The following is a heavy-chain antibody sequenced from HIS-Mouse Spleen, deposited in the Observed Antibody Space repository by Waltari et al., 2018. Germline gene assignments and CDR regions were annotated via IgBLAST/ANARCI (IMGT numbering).Heavy chain of an antibody. CDR3: AKASSGWLDY. CDR2: ISYDGSNK. J-gene: IGHJ4*02. D-gene: IGHD6-19*01. Sequence: QVQLVESGGGVVQPGRSLRLPCAASASTFSSYGMPWVREAPGKGLEWVAVISYDGSNKYYADSVKGRFTISRDNSKNTLYLQMNSLRAEDTAVYYCAKASSGWLDYWGQGTLVTVSS. CDR1: ASTFSSYG. V-gene: IGHV3-30*18.